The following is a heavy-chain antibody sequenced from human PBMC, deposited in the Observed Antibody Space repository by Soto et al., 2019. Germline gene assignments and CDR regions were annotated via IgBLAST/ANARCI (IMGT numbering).Heavy chain of an antibody. CDR2: ISYAGSNK. J-gene: IGHJ4*02. D-gene: IGHD5-12*01. V-gene: IGHV3-30*18. CDR3: AKLSEMATIAVDY. CDR1: VFTFSSYG. Sequence: PGGSLRLSYAASVFTFSSYGMHWVRQAPGKGLEWVAVISYAGSNKYYADSVKGRFTISRDNSKNTLYLQMNSLRAEDTAVYYCAKLSEMATIAVDYWGQGTLVTVSS.